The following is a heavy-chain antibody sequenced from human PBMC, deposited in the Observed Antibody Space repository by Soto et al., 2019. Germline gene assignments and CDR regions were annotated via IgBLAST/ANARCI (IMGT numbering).Heavy chain of an antibody. CDR1: GGSISSYY. CDR2: IYYSGST. J-gene: IGHJ4*02. V-gene: IGHV4-59*08. CDR3: ARQYSSGYYYLYYFDY. D-gene: IGHD3-22*01. Sequence: SETLSLTCTVSGGSISSYYWSWIRQPPGKGLEWIGYIYYSGSTNYNPSLKSRVTISVDTSKNQFSLKLSSVTAADTAVYYCARQYSSGYYYLYYFDYWGQGTLVTVSS.